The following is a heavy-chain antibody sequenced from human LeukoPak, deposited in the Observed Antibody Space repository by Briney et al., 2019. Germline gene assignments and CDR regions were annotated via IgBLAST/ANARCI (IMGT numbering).Heavy chain of an antibody. CDR1: GFTFSSYS. CDR3: AKAYAWRAFDI. CDR2: ISYDGSNK. Sequence: GGSLRLSCAASGFTFSSYSMNWVRQAPGKGLEWVAVISYDGSNKYYADSVKGRFTISRDNSKNTLYLQMNSLRAEDTAVYYCAKAYAWRAFDIWGQGTMVTVSS. V-gene: IGHV3-30*18. D-gene: IGHD2-2*01. J-gene: IGHJ3*02.